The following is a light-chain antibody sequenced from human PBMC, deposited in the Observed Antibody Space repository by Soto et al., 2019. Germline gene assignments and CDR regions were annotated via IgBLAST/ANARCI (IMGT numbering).Light chain of an antibody. V-gene: IGKV3-20*01. CDR3: QQYDSSPYT. Sequence: EIVLTQSPGTLSLSPGERATLSCRASQSVRSSYLAWYQQKPGQAPRLLIYDASSRATGIPDRFSGSGSGTDFTLTISRLEPEDFAVYYGQQYDSSPYTFGQGTKLEIK. CDR1: QSVRSSY. J-gene: IGKJ2*01. CDR2: DAS.